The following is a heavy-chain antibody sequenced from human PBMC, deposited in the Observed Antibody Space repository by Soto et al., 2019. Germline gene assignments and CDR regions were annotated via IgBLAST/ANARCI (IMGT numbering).Heavy chain of an antibody. CDR3: ARHSSTMVRGVYQLDY. J-gene: IGHJ4*02. CDR2: IYYSGST. CDR1: GGSISSSSYY. Sequence: SETLSLTCTVSGGSISSSSYYWSWIRQPPGKGLEWIGSIYYSGSTYYNPSLKSRVTISVDTSKNQFSLKLSSVTAADTAVYYCARHSSTMVRGVYQLDYWGQGTLVTVSS. V-gene: IGHV4-39*01. D-gene: IGHD3-10*01.